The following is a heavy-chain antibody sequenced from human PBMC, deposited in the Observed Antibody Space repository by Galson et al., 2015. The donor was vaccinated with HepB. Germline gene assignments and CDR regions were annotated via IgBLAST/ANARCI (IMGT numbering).Heavy chain of an antibody. CDR3: EKRVLVGVGNFGH. J-gene: IGHJ4*02. CDR1: AFTFSDYV. D-gene: IGHD2-8*01. Sequence: SLRLSCADSAFTFSDYVMGGVRQAPGDGLGWVPAISGAADSTPQSGVVSVRTTSYRDISKDTLYLQMDSLSVGDTAMYYCEKRVLVGVGNFGHWGQGTLVAVSS. V-gene: IGHV3-23*01. CDR2: ISGAADST.